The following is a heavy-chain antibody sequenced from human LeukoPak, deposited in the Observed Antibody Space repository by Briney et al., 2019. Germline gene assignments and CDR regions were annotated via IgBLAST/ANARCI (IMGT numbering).Heavy chain of an antibody. CDR2: ISAYNGNT. J-gene: IGHJ4*02. CDR3: ARVGADYYYGSGTLDY. Sequence: GASVKVSCKASGYTFTSYGISWVRQAPGQGLEWMGWISAYNGNTNYAQKLQGRVTMTTDTSTSTAYMELRSLRSDDTAVYYCARVGADYYYGSGTLDYWGQGTLVTVSS. V-gene: IGHV1-18*01. D-gene: IGHD3-10*01. CDR1: GYTFTSYG.